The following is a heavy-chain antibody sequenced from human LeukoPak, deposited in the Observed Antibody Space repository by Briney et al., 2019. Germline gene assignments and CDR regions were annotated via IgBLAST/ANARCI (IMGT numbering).Heavy chain of an antibody. CDR1: GYTFTSYG. Sequence: ASVKVSCKASGYTFTSYGISWVRQAPGQGLEWMGWISAYNGNTNYAQKLQGRVTMTTDTSTSTAYMELGRLRSDDTAVYYCARVVYSSSWFGPSHYYYYYMDVWGKGTTVTVSS. CDR3: ARVVYSSSWFGPSHYYYYYMDV. J-gene: IGHJ6*03. V-gene: IGHV1-18*01. CDR2: ISAYNGNT. D-gene: IGHD6-13*01.